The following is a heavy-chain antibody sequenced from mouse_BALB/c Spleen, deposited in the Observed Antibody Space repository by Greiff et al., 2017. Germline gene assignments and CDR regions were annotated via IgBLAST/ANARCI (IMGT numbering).Heavy chain of an antibody. V-gene: IGHV4-2*02. CDR2: INPGSSTI. D-gene: IGHD2-14*01. Sequence: EVMLVESGGGLVQPGGSLNLSCAASGFDFSRYWMSWARQAPGKGQEWIGEINPGSSTINYTPSLKDKFIISRDNAKNTLYLQMSKVRSEDTALYYCARQRYDGRFAYWGQGTLVTVSA. CDR1: GFDFSRYW. CDR3: ARQRYDGRFAY. J-gene: IGHJ3*01.